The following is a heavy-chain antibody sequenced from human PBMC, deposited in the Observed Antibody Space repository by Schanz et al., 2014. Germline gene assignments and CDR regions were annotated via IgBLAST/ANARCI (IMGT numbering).Heavy chain of an antibody. D-gene: IGHD2-21*01. CDR3: TRDRGALLTHNDALDL. V-gene: IGHV3-30*04. Sequence: QVQLVESGGGVVQPGTSLRLSCAASGFTFRGHAMHWVRQAPGQGLEKVAVTSTDGTKTYYAASVRGRFTISRDNSKNAVYLQMNSLRSEDTAVYYCTRDRGALLTHNDALDLWGQGTMVSVSS. CDR2: TSTDGTKT. J-gene: IGHJ3*01. CDR1: GFTFRGHA.